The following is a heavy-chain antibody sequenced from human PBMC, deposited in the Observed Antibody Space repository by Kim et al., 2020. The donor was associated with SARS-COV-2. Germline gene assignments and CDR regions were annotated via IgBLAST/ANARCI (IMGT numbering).Heavy chain of an antibody. J-gene: IGHJ4*02. Sequence: ASVKVSCKASGYTFTSYAMNWVRQAPGQGLEWMGWINTNTGNPTYAQGFTGRFVFSWDTSVSTAYLQISSLKAEDTAVYFCARDIYSYGYVGFGDWGQETLVTVSS. CDR1: GYTFTSYA. D-gene: IGHD5-18*01. CDR2: INTNTGNP. V-gene: IGHV7-4-1*02. CDR3: ARDIYSYGYVGFGD.